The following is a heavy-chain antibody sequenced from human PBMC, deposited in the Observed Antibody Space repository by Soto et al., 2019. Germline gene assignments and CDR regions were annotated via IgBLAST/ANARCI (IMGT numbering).Heavy chain of an antibody. CDR3: ARERVKDYYYGMDV. D-gene: IGHD3-22*01. CDR2: INSDGSST. V-gene: IGHV3-74*01. CDR1: GFTFSSYW. J-gene: IGHJ6*02. Sequence: PGGSLRLSCAASGFTFSSYWMHWVRQAPGKGLVWVSRINSDGSSTSYADSVKGRFTISRDNAKNTLYLQMNSLRAEDTAVYYCARERVKDYYYGMDVWGQGTTVTVSS.